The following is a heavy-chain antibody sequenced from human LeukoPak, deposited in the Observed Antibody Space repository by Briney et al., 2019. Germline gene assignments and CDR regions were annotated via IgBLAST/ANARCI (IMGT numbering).Heavy chain of an antibody. CDR1: GYTFTSYY. V-gene: IGHV1-46*01. CDR3: ARDGIQPLAFDI. J-gene: IGHJ3*02. Sequence: ASVKVSCKASGYTFTSYYMHWVRQAPGQGLEWMGIINPGGGSTSYAQKFQGRVTMTRDTSTSTVYMELSSLRSEDTAVYYCARDGIQPLAFDIWGQGTMVTVSS. D-gene: IGHD5-18*01. CDR2: INPGGGST.